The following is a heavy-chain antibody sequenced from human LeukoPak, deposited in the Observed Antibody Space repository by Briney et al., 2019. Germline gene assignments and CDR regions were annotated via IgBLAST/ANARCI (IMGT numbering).Heavy chain of an antibody. CDR3: ARERTYYYDSNPDYFDY. Sequence: TGGSLRLSCAASGFTSDDYGMSWVRQAPGKGLEWVSGINWNGGSTGYADSVKGRFTISRDNAKNSLYLQMNGLRAGDTALYYCARERTYYYDSNPDYFDYWGQGTLVTVSS. V-gene: IGHV3-20*04. CDR2: INWNGGST. J-gene: IGHJ4*02. CDR1: GFTSDDYG. D-gene: IGHD3-22*01.